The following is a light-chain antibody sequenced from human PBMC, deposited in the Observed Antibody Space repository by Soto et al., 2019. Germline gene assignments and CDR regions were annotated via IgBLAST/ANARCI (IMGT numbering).Light chain of an antibody. J-gene: IGKJ2*01. CDR2: RAS. CDR1: QSVSSY. V-gene: IGKV3-15*01. CDR3: QQYNTWPPRYT. Sequence: EIVMTQSPAILSVSPGGRATLSCRASQSVSSYLAWYQQRPGQPPRLIIYRASTSATGIPAMFRGSGSGTEFSLTITSLQSEDFAVYYCQQYNTWPPRYTFGQGTKLEI.